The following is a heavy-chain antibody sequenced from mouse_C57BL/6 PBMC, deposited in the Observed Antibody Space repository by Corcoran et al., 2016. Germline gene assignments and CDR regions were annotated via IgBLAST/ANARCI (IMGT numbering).Heavy chain of an antibody. J-gene: IGHJ1*03. V-gene: IGHV1-85*01. Sequence: QVQLQQSGPELVKPGASVQLSCKASGYTFTSYDINWVKQRPGQGLEWIGWIHPRDGSTKYNEKFKGKATLTVDTSSSTAYMELHSLTSEDSAVYFCARWTGRYFDVWGTGTTVTVSS. CDR3: ARWTGRYFDV. CDR1: GYTFTSYD. D-gene: IGHD4-1*01. CDR2: IHPRDGST.